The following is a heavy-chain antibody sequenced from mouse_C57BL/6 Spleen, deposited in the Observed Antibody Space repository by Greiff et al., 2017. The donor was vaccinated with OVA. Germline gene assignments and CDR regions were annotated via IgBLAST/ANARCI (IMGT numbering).Heavy chain of an antibody. CDR1: GYTFTSYW. Sequence: VQLQQPGAELVKPGASVKLSCKVSGYTFTSYWMHWVKQRPGQGLEWIGMIHPNSGSTNYNEKFKSKATLTVDKSSSTAYMQLRSLTSEDSAVYDGARTYYCSSYLDYWGQGTTLTVSS. CDR2: IHPNSGST. V-gene: IGHV1-64*01. CDR3: ARTYYCSSYLDY. D-gene: IGHD1-1*01. J-gene: IGHJ4*01.